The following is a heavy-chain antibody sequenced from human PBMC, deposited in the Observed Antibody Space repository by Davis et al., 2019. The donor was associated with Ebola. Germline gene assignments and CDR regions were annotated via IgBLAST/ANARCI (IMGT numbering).Heavy chain of an antibody. D-gene: IGHD1-7*01. CDR1: GYSLSEQI. Sequence: ASVKVSCKVSGYSLSEQIIHWVRQAPGEGLEWMGGSGPGYGEIIYAQKFQGRVTMTEDTSTDTAYMELTSLRSEDTAVYYCARDYWNYGSYYYGMDVWGQGTTVTVSS. CDR3: ARDYWNYGSYYYGMDV. V-gene: IGHV1-24*01. J-gene: IGHJ6*02. CDR2: SGPGYGEI.